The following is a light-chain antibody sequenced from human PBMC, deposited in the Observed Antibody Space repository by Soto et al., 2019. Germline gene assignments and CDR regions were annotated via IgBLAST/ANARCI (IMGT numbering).Light chain of an antibody. CDR1: QGIRNY. CDR3: QQYDTYST. V-gene: IGKV1-27*01. Sequence: DIQMTQSPSSLSASLGDRVTITCRASQGIRNYLAWYQHKPGEVPKLLIYTASTLQSGVPSRFSGSGSGTDFTLTISSLQPEDFATYYCQQYDTYSTFGQGTKVDI. CDR2: TAS. J-gene: IGKJ1*01.